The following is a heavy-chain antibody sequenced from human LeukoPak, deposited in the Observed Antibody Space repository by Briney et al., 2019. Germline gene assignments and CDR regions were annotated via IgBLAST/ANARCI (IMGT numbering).Heavy chain of an antibody. CDR3: ATEFLGAVAETGDY. J-gene: IGHJ4*02. V-gene: IGHV3-21*01. CDR1: GFPFSSYA. D-gene: IGHD6-19*01. Sequence: GGSLRLSCAASGFPFSSYAMNWVRQAPGKGLEWVSSISSTGSNIYYADSVKGRLTISRDNAKNSLPLQMNSLRAEDTAVYYCATEFLGAVAETGDYWGQGALVTVSS. CDR2: ISSTGSNI.